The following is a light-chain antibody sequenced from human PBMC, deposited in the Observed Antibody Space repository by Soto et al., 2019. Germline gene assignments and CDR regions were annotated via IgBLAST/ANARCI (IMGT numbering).Light chain of an antibody. Sequence: DIQLTQSPSFLSASVGDRDTITCRASQGISTYLAWYQQKPGQAPKLLIYAASTLQSGVTSRFSGSGSGTEFTLTISSLQPEDFATYYCQQVNSYPITFGQGTRLEIK. CDR2: AAS. J-gene: IGKJ5*01. CDR1: QGISTY. V-gene: IGKV1-9*01. CDR3: QQVNSYPIT.